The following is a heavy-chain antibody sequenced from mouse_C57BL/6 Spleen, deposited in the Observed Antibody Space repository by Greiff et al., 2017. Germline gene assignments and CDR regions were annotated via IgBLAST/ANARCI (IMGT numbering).Heavy chain of an antibody. CDR2: IYPGNSDT. J-gene: IGHJ2*01. Sequence: VHLKQSGTVLARPGASVKLSCTASGYTFNNSWMHWVKQRPGQGLEWIGAIYPGNSDTSYTLKFKGKATLTAVTSASTAYMGLSSLTNEDTAFYDCTRSRDSSGYGYWGQGTTLTVSS. CDR1: GYTFNNSW. V-gene: IGHV1-5*01. D-gene: IGHD3-2*02. CDR3: TRSRDSSGYGY.